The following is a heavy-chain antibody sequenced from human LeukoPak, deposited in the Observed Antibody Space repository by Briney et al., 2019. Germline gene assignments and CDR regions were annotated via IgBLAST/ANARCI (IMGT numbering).Heavy chain of an antibody. CDR2: LSPSGADT. CDR1: GFTFSSYA. D-gene: IGHD5-24*01. J-gene: IGHJ3*02. Sequence: GGSLRLSCAASGFTFSSYAMRWVRQAPGKGLEWVSTLSPSGADTYYADSVKGRLTISRDISKNTLYLQMNSLRAEDTAVYYSARRAYNWGAFDIWGQGTMVTVSS. CDR3: ARRAYNWGAFDI. V-gene: IGHV3-23*01.